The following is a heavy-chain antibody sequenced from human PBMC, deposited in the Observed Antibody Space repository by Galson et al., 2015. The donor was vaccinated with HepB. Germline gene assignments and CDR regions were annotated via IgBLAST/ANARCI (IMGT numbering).Heavy chain of an antibody. J-gene: IGHJ4*02. V-gene: IGHV3-23*01. CDR1: GFTFSSYA. D-gene: IGHD3-22*01. Sequence: SLRLSCAASGFTFSSYAMSWVRQAPGKGLEWVSAISGSGGSTYYADSVKGRFTISRDNSKNTLYLQMNSLRAEDTAVYYCAKDLAMIVVVIPATDYWGQGTLVTVSS. CDR2: ISGSGGST. CDR3: AKDLAMIVVVIPATDY.